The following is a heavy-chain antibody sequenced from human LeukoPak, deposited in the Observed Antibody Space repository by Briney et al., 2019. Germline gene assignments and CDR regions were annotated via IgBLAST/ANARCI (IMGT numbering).Heavy chain of an antibody. CDR3: ARAEFSVAGDLVDY. J-gene: IGHJ4*02. V-gene: IGHV1-2*02. D-gene: IGHD6-19*01. Sequence: ASVKVSCKASGYTFTGYYMHWVRQAPGQGLGWMGWINPNSGGTNYAQKFQGRVTMTRDTSISTAYMEPSRLRSDDTAVYYCARAEFSVAGDLVDYWGQGTLVTVSS. CDR2: INPNSGGT. CDR1: GYTFTGYY.